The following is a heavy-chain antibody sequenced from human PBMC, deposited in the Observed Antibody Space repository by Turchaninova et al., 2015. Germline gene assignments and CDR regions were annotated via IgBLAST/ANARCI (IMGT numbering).Heavy chain of an antibody. CDR1: GDSISSINW. CDR2: VYHTGTT. D-gene: IGHD3-16*01. J-gene: IGHJ4*02. V-gene: IGHV4-4*02. CDR3: ERGLPNSPVPVM. Sequence: TLSLTCSVSGDSISSINWWMWFRQPPEKGLEWIGEVYHTGTTNNNPSLGSRVTISLDKSKNQVSLMLTSVTAADTAVYYCERGLPNSPVPVMWGQGTLVTVSS.